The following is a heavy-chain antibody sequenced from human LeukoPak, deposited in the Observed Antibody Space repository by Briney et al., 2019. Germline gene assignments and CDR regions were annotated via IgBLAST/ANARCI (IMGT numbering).Heavy chain of an antibody. J-gene: IGHJ4*02. D-gene: IGHD4-17*01. V-gene: IGHV3-21*01. Sequence: XWVRQAPGXXLEWVSSISSSSSYIYYADSVKGRFTISRDNAKNSLYLQMNSLRAEDTAVYYCARSLGESDYWGQGTLVTVSS. CDR3: ARSLGESDY. CDR2: ISSSSSYI.